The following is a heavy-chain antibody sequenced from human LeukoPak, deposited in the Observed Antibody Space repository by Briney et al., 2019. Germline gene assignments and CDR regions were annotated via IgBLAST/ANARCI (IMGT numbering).Heavy chain of an antibody. CDR1: GGTFSSYA. Sequence: SVKVSCKASGGTFSSYAISWVRQAPGQGLEWMGGIIPIFGTANYAQKFQGRVTITADESTSTAYMELSSLRSEDTAVYYCAREDWDYYDSSGYSDYWGQGTLVTVSS. D-gene: IGHD3-22*01. J-gene: IGHJ4*02. V-gene: IGHV1-69*13. CDR3: AREDWDYYDSSGYSDY. CDR2: IIPIFGTA.